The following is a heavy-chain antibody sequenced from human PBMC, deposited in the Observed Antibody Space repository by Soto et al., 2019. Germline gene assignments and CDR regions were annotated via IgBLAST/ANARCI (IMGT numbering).Heavy chain of an antibody. CDR3: XXXXQGVDY. Sequence: QVQLVESGGGVVQPGRSLRLSCAASGFTFSSYGMHWVRQAPGKGLEWVAVIWSDGSNKYYADSVRGRFTISRDNSKNTLYLQMDSLRAEXXAVXXXXXXXQGVDYWGQGTLVTVSS. V-gene: IGHV3-33*01. CDR2: IWSDGSNK. CDR1: GFTFSSYG. J-gene: IGHJ4*02.